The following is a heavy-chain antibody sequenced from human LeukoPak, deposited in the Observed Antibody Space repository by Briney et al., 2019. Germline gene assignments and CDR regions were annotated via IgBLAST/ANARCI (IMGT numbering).Heavy chain of an antibody. CDR2: IYSGGST. V-gene: IGHV3-53*01. D-gene: IGHD1-7*01. CDR1: GFTFSSYA. J-gene: IGHJ3*02. CDR3: ARAGLTGTTGAFDI. Sequence: GGSLRLSCAASGFTFSSYAMHWVRQAPGKGLEWVSVIYSGGSTYYADSVKGRFTISRDNSKNTLYLQMNSLRAEDTAVYYCARAGLTGTTGAFDIWGQGTMVTVSS.